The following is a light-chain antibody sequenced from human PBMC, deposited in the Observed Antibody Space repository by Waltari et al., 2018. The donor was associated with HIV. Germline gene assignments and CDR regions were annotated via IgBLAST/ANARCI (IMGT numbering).Light chain of an antibody. CDR3: SSYASSSTPYV. CDR1: SSAVGGYNY. CDR2: EGS. J-gene: IGLJ1*01. V-gene: IGLV2-14*01. Sequence: QSALTQPASVSGSPGQSITTSCTGTSSAVGGYNYVYWYHQHPGKAPKLMFYEGSTRPSGVSNRFSGSKSGNTASLTISGLQAEDEADYYCSSYASSSTPYVFGTGTKVTVL.